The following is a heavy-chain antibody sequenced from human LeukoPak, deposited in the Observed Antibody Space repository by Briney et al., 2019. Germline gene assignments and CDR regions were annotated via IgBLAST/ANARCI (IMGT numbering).Heavy chain of an antibody. CDR2: ISGDKGNT. J-gene: IGHJ4*02. D-gene: IGHD1-26*01. Sequence: ASVNVSCKAFGYTFTNYGITWVRQAPGQGLEWLGWISGDKGNTNYAQEVQGRVTMTTDTSTSTAYMELRSLRPDDTAVYFCARGDWEPFWYWGQGTLVTVSS. CDR3: ARGDWEPFWY. CDR1: GYTFTNYG. V-gene: IGHV1-18*01.